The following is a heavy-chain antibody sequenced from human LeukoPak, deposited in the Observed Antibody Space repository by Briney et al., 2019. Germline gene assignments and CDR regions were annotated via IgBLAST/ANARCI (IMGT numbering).Heavy chain of an antibody. CDR1: GGPFNDYY. CDR3: ARSGRDVGFAFDI. CDR2: INHSGST. D-gene: IGHD5-12*01. V-gene: IGHV4-34*01. Sequence: MTSETLSLTCAVYGGPFNDYYWNWLRQPPGKGLEWMGEINHSGSTNYHPSYKNRVTISLDTSQNHFSLRLTSVTAADTAVYFCARSGRDVGFAFDIWGQGTLVTISS. J-gene: IGHJ3*02.